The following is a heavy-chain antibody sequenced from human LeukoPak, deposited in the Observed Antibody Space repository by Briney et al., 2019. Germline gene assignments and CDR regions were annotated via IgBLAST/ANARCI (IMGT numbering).Heavy chain of an antibody. CDR2: INHNGNVN. Sequence: GGSLRLSGAASGFTFSSYWMNWARQAPGKGLEWVASINHNGNVNYYVDSVKGRFTISRDNAKNSLYLQMSNLRAEDTAVYFCARGGGLDVWGQGATVTVSS. CDR3: ARGGGLDV. D-gene: IGHD3-16*01. J-gene: IGHJ6*02. V-gene: IGHV3-7*03. CDR1: GFTFSSYW.